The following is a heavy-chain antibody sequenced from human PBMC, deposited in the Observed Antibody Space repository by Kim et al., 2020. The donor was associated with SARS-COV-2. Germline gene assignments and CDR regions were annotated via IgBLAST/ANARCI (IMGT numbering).Heavy chain of an antibody. D-gene: IGHD6-13*01. Sequence: GGSLRLSCAASGLSFSDYYMIWIRQTPGKGLEWVSYISGNTGYTNYADSVKGRFTISRDNTKNSLYLQMTSLRAEDTALYYCARIPGGSSSWYYFDHWG. V-gene: IGHV3-11*03. J-gene: IGHJ4*01. CDR2: ISGNTGYT. CDR3: ARIPGGSSSWYYFDH. CDR1: GLSFSDYY.